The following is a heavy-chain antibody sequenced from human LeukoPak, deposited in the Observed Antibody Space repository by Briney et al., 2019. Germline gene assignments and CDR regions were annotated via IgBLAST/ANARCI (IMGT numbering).Heavy chain of an antibody. CDR2: ISGSGGST. CDR1: GFTFSSYA. J-gene: IGHJ4*02. D-gene: IGHD3-22*01. CDR3: AKANSGGYYHTYFDY. Sequence: PGGSLRLSCAASGFTFSSYAMSWVRQAPGKGLEWVSAISGSGGSTYYADSVKGRFTISRDNSKNTLYLQMNSLRAEDTAVYYCAKANSGGYYHTYFDYWGQGTLVTVSS. V-gene: IGHV3-23*01.